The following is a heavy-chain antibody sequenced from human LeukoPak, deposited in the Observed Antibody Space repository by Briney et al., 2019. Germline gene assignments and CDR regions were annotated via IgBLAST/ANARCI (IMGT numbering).Heavy chain of an antibody. D-gene: IGHD3-3*01. CDR3: ARVGEYDFWSGHDETLFDY. CDR1: GGSISSYY. V-gene: IGHV4-4*07. Sequence: SETLSLTCTVSGGSISSYYWSWIRQPAGKGLEWIGRIYTSGSTNYNPSLKSRVTISVDTAKNQFSLRLSSVTAADTAVYYCARVGEYDFWSGHDETLFDYWGQGTLVTVSS. CDR2: IYTSGST. J-gene: IGHJ4*02.